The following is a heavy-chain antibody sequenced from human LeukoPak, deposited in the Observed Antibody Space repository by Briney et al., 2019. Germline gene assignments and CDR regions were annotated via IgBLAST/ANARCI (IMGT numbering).Heavy chain of an antibody. J-gene: IGHJ4*02. CDR3: ARPTPGSSIDY. CDR2: IFPADSDT. D-gene: IGHD3-10*01. Sequence: GESLKISCKASGYSFTSYWIAWVRQMPGKDLEWMGIIFPADSDTKYSPSSQGQVTISADRSISTTYLQWSSLKASDTAIYYCARPTPGSSIDYWGQGTLVTVSS. CDR1: GYSFTSYW. V-gene: IGHV5-51*01.